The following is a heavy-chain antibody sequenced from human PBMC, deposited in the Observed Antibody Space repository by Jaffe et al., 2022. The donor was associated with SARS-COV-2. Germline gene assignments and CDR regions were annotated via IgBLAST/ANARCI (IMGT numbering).Heavy chain of an antibody. CDR3: ARRPRPPRTLGYCSSTSCYNGPYFDY. D-gene: IGHD2-2*02. CDR2: IYPGDSDT. J-gene: IGHJ4*02. V-gene: IGHV5-51*01. CDR1: GYSFTSYW. Sequence: EVQLVQSGAEVKKPGESLKISCKGSGYSFTSYWIGWVRQMPGKGLEWMGIIYPGDSDTRYSPSFQGQVTISADKSISTAYLQWSSLKASDTAMYYCARRPRPPRTLGYCSSTSCYNGPYFDYWGQGTLVTVSS.